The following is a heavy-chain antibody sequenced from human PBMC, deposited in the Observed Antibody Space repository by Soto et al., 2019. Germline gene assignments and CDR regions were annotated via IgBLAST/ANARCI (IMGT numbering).Heavy chain of an antibody. CDR2: IIPIFGTA. D-gene: IGHD2-21*02. CDR1: GGTFSSYA. V-gene: IGHV1-69*13. Sequence: SVKVSCKASGGTFSSYAISWVRQAPGQGLEWMGGIIPIFGTANYAQKFQGRVTITADESTSTAYMELSSLRSEDTAVYYCARVYCGGDCTSPHFDYWGQGTLVTVSS. CDR3: ARVYCGGDCTSPHFDY. J-gene: IGHJ4*02.